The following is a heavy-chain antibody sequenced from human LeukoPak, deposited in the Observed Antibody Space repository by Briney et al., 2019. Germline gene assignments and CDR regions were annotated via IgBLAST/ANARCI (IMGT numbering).Heavy chain of an antibody. CDR1: GFTFDDYA. D-gene: IGHD2-15*01. V-gene: IGHV3-9*01. Sequence: PGGSLRLSCAASGFTFDDYAMHWVRQAPGKGLEWVSSITWNSGSIDYADSVKGRFTISRDNAKNSLYLQMNSLRAEDTAVYYCARDGYCSGGSCYSDAFDIWGQGTMVTVSS. J-gene: IGHJ3*02. CDR2: ITWNSGSI. CDR3: ARDGYCSGGSCYSDAFDI.